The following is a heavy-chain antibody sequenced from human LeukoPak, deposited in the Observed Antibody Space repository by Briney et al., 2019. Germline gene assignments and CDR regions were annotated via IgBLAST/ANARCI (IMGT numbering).Heavy chain of an antibody. J-gene: IGHJ5*02. Sequence: GGPLRLSCVASGFTFSDSAIHWVRQSSGKGLEWIGHMDKETNLYATALAASVKGRFTVSRDDSKNTAYLHMNSLKTEDTALYYCTRDSRTYNWFDPWGQGTLVTVSS. CDR3: TRDSRTYNWFDP. CDR2: MDKETNLYAT. CDR1: GFTFSDSA. D-gene: IGHD3-22*01. V-gene: IGHV3-73*01.